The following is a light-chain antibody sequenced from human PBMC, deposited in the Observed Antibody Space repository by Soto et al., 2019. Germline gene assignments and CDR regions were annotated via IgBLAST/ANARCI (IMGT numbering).Light chain of an antibody. V-gene: IGKV3-20*01. Sequence: EIVLTQSPDTLSLSPGERATLSCRASQSVSRSYLAWYQQNPGQPPSLLIYATSSRATGIPDRFSGSGSGTDFTLTISRLEPEDFAVYYCQQYGSSPYTFGQGTKLEIK. CDR3: QQYGSSPYT. CDR1: QSVSRSY. CDR2: ATS. J-gene: IGKJ2*01.